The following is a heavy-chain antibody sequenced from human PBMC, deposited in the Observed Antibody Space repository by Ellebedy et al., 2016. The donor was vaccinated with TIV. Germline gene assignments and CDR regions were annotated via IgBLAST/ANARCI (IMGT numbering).Heavy chain of an antibody. V-gene: IGHV3-72*01. CDR2: SRNRGDGYTT. CDR1: GFTFSVYY. D-gene: IGHD2-15*01. J-gene: IGHJ5*02. Sequence: GGSLRLXXEASGFTFSVYYMDWVRQAPGKGLEWVGRSRNRGDGYTTEYAPSVEGRFTISRDESKDSLFLQMNSLKIEDTAVYYCAREDWWRFDPWGQGTLVTVSS. CDR3: AREDWWRFDP.